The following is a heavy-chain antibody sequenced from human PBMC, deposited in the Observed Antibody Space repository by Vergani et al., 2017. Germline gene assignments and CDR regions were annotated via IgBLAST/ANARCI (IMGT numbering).Heavy chain of an antibody. V-gene: IGHV3-30*18. D-gene: IGHD3-9*01. Sequence: QVQLVESGGGVVQPGRSLRLSCAASGFTFSSYGMHWVRQAPGKGLEWVAVISYDGSNKYYADSVKGRFTISRDNSKNTLYLQMNSLRAEDTAVYYCAKGSSRWDILTGYLFQIDYWGQGTLVTVSS. J-gene: IGHJ4*02. CDR2: ISYDGSNK. CDR1: GFTFSSYG. CDR3: AKGSSRWDILTGYLFQIDY.